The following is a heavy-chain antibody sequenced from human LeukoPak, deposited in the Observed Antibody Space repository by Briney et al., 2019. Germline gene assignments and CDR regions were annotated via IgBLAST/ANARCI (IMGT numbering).Heavy chain of an antibody. CDR2: IYPGDSDT. D-gene: IGHD2-2*01. Sequence: KPGESLKISCKGSGYSSTSYWIGWVRQMPGKGLEWMGIIYPGDSDTRYSPSFQGQVTISADKSISTAYLQWSSLKASDTAMYYCARLIRPYCSSTSCPNNWFDPWGQGTLVTVSS. CDR1: GYSSTSYW. V-gene: IGHV5-51*01. J-gene: IGHJ5*02. CDR3: ARLIRPYCSSTSCPNNWFDP.